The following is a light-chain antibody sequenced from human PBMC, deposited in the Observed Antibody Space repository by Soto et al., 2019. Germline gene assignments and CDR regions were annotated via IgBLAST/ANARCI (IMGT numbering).Light chain of an antibody. CDR1: QTISSW. V-gene: IGKV1-5*03. CDR3: KHSNSYSEA. Sequence: DIQMTQSPSTLSGSVGDRVTITCRASQTISSWLAWYQQKPGKAPKLLIYKASTLKSGVPSRFSASGSCKEFTLIISSLQPDDCATYYCKHSNSYSEAFGQGAKVEL. CDR2: KAS. J-gene: IGKJ1*01.